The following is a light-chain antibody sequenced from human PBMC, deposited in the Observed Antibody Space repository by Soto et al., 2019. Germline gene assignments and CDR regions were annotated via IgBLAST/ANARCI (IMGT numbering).Light chain of an antibody. V-gene: IGLV2-11*01. CDR1: SSDVGYYNY. Sequence: QSALTQPRSVSGSPGQSVTISCTGTSSDVGYYNYVSWYQQHPGKAPKVMIYDVSERPSGVPDRFSGSKSGNTASLTISGLQAEDEADYYCCSYAGSPRYVFGTGTKLTFL. CDR2: DVS. J-gene: IGLJ1*01. CDR3: CSYAGSPRYV.